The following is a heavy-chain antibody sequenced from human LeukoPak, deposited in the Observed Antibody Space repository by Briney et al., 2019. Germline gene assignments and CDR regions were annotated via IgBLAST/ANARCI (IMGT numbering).Heavy chain of an antibody. D-gene: IGHD2-21*02. CDR1: GFTFSSYS. J-gene: IGHJ4*02. V-gene: IGHV3-48*02. Sequence: PGGSLRLSCAASGFTFSSYSMNWVRQAPGKGLEWVSYISTTSSTIYYADSVKGRFTISRDNAKNSLYLQMNSLRDEDTAMYYCARDKGGAYCGDDCYSGSYIDYWGQGTLITVSS. CDR2: ISTTSSTI. CDR3: ARDKGGAYCGDDCYSGSYIDY.